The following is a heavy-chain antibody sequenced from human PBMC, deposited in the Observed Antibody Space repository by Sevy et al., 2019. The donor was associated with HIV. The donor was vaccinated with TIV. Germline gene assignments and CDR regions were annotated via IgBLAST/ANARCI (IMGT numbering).Heavy chain of an antibody. CDR2: ISSNGDND. Sequence: GGSLRISCAASGFTFRTYAFHWVRQAPGRGLEWIGLISSNGDNDLYANSVRGRFTISRDNSMNILYLQMTSLTPDDTAVYYCARGPEWELTSFLSHRGQGTLVTVSS. D-gene: IGHD1-26*01. J-gene: IGHJ4*02. V-gene: IGHV3-30-3*01. CDR3: ARGPEWELTSFLSH. CDR1: GFTFRTYA.